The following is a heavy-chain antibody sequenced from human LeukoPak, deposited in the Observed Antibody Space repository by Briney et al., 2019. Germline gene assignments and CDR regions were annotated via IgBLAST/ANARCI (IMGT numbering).Heavy chain of an antibody. D-gene: IGHD4-17*01. Sequence: SQTLSLTCTVSGGSISSGGYYWSWIRQHPGKGLEWIGYIYYSGSTYYNPSLKSRVTISVDTSKNQFSLKLSSVTAAVTAVYYCARVAVDYGDYLRPYYFDYWGQGTLVTVSS. CDR3: ARVAVDYGDYLRPYYFDY. V-gene: IGHV4-31*03. J-gene: IGHJ4*02. CDR1: GGSISSGGYY. CDR2: IYYSGST.